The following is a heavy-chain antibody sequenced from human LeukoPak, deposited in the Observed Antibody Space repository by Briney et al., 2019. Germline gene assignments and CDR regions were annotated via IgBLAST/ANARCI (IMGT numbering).Heavy chain of an antibody. CDR1: GGSFSGYY. CDR3: ARGWAWGVISGWYLDY. CDR2: INHIGST. J-gene: IGHJ4*02. D-gene: IGHD6-19*01. V-gene: IGHV4-34*01. Sequence: SETLSLTCAVYGGSFSGYYWSWIRQPPGKGLEWIGEINHIGSTNYNPSLKSRVTISVDTSKNQFSLKLSSVTAADTAVYYCARGWAWGVISGWYLDYWGQGTLVTVSS.